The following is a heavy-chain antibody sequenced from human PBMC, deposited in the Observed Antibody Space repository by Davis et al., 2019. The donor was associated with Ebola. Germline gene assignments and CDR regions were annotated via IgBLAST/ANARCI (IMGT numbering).Heavy chain of an antibody. CDR3: ARVLGLGGTAFDI. CDR2: INPNSGGT. V-gene: IGHV1-2*02. Sequence: ASVKVSCKASGYTFTGYYMHWVRQAPGQGLEWMGWINPNSGGTNYAQKFQGRVTMTRDTSISTAYMELSRLRSDDTAVYYCARVLGLGGTAFDIWGQGTMVTVSS. D-gene: IGHD1-26*01. J-gene: IGHJ3*02. CDR1: GYTFTGYY.